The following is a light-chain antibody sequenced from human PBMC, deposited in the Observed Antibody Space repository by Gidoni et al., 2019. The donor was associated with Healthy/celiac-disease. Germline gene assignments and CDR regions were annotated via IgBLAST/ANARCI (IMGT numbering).Light chain of an antibody. CDR2: AAS. CDR3: QQLNSYPLT. V-gene: IGKV1-9*01. CDR1: QGISSY. J-gene: IGKJ4*01. Sequence: DIQLTQSPSFLSASVGDRVTITCRASQGISSYLAWYQQKPGKAPKLLIYAASTLQSGVPSRFRGSGSGPEFTLTISSLQPEDFATYYCQQLNSYPLTCGGGTKVEIK.